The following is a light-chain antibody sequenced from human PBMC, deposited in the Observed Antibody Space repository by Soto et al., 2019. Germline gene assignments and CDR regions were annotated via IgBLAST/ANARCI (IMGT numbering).Light chain of an antibody. Sequence: DIQMTQSPSSVSASVGDRVTITCRASHVISSWLAWYQQKPGKAPKLLIYAASSLQSGVPSRFSGSESGADFTLTISSLQHEDVATYYCQQTNNFPYTFGEGTKLEIK. CDR3: QQTNNFPYT. J-gene: IGKJ2*01. CDR1: HVISSW. CDR2: AAS. V-gene: IGKV1-12*01.